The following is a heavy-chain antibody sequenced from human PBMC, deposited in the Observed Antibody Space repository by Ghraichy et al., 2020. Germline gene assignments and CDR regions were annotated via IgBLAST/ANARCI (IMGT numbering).Heavy chain of an antibody. CDR1: GFSLSTRGMR. CDR3: ARVTNWGLDY. D-gene: IGHD7-27*01. Sequence: SGPTLVKPTQTLTLTCTFSGFSLSTRGMRVIWIRQPPGKALEWLARIDWDDDKFYSTSLKTRLTISTDTSKTQVVLTMTNMDPVDTATYYCARVTNWGLDYWGQGTLVTVSS. CDR2: IDWDDDK. V-gene: IGHV2-70*04. J-gene: IGHJ4*02.